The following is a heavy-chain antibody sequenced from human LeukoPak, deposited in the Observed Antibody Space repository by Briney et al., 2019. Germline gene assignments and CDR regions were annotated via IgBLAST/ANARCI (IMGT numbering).Heavy chain of an antibody. D-gene: IGHD3-16*01. CDR3: ARGRGSGVVY. CDR2: INHSGST. V-gene: IGHV4-34*01. CDR1: GGSFSGYY. Sequence: PSGTLSLTCAVYGGSFSGYYWSWIRQPPGKGLEWIGEINHSGSTNYNPSLKSRVTISVDTSKNQFSLKLSSVTAADTAVYYCARGRGSGVVYWGQGTLVTVSS. J-gene: IGHJ4*02.